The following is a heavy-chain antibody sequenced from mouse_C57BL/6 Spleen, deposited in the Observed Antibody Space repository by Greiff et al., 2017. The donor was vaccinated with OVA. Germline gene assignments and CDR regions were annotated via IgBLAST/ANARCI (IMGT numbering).Heavy chain of an antibody. CDR1: GYSITSGYY. CDR2: ISYDGSN. Sequence: VQLKESGPGLVKPSPSLSLTCSVTGYSITSGYYRNWIRQLPRNKLEWMGYISYDGSNNYNPSLKNRISITRDTSKNQFFLKLNSVTTEDTATYYCASRDYYGSSPDYWGQGTTLTVSS. D-gene: IGHD1-1*01. V-gene: IGHV3-6*01. CDR3: ASRDYYGSSPDY. J-gene: IGHJ2*01.